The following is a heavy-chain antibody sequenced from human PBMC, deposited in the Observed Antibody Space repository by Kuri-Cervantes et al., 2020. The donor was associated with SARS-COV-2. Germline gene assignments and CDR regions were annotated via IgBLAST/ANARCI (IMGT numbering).Heavy chain of an antibody. CDR2: INPNSGGT. Sequence: ASVKVSCKASGYTFTGYYMHWVRQAPGQGLEWMGWINPNSGGTNYAQKFQGRATMTRDTSISTAYMELSRLRSDDTAVYYCATSGKEEWELLGFDYWGQGTLVTVSS. D-gene: IGHD1-26*01. CDR3: ATSGKEEWELLGFDY. V-gene: IGHV1-2*02. J-gene: IGHJ4*02. CDR1: GYTFTGYY.